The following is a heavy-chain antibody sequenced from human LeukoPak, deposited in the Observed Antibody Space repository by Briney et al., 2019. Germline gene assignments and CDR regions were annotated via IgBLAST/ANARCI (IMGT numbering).Heavy chain of an antibody. D-gene: IGHD4-17*01. Sequence: ASVKVSCKASGGTFSSYAIRWVRQAPGQGLEWMGGIIPIFGTANYAQKLQGRVTMTTDTSTSTAYMELRSLRSDDTAVYYCARRSVTTDDSWGQGTLVTVSS. J-gene: IGHJ4*02. CDR3: ARRSVTTDDS. CDR1: GGTFSSYA. CDR2: IIPIFGTA. V-gene: IGHV1-69*05.